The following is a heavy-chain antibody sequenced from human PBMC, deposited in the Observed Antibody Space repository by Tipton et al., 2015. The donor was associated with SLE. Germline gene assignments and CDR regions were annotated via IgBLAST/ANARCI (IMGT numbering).Heavy chain of an antibody. D-gene: IGHD5-24*01. CDR2: IYTSGST. V-gene: IGHV4-4*09. J-gene: IGHJ2*01. CDR1: GGSISTYY. Sequence: TLSLTCTVSGGSISTYYWSWIRQPPGKGLEWIGYIYTSGSTNYNPSLKSRVTISLDTSKNQFSLKLSSVTAADTAVYYCARNLGPEWMATKRGYFDLWGRGTLVSVSS. CDR3: ARNLGPEWMATKRGYFDL.